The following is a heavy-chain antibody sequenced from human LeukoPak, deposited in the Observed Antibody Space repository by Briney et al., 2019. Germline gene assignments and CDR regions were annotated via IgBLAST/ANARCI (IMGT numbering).Heavy chain of an antibody. CDR2: MNPSVGG. CDR3: ARTGDTTFYDHYFDY. D-gene: IGHD2/OR15-2a*01. J-gene: IGHJ4*02. V-gene: IGHV4-34*01. Sequence: SETLSLTCAVYGGSFSAHYWSWIRQTPGKGLEWIGDMNPSVGGNYNPSLRSGGAISLDTSMNQFSLRLDSVTATDTAVYFCARTGDTTFYDHYFDYWSPGALVTVSS. CDR1: GGSFSAHY.